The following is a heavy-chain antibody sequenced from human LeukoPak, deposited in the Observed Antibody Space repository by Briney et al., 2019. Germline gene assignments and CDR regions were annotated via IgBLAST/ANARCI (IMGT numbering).Heavy chain of an antibody. D-gene: IGHD2-15*01. CDR2: ISPYNDNA. CDR3: ARAGYCSGGSRHTGAFDM. Sequence: ASVKVCCTASGYTFTSYGITWVRQAPGQGLGWMGGISPYNDNANYAQKLQGRVTMTTATSTSTAYMELRSLRSDETAVYYCARAGYCSGGSRHTGAFDMWGEGTMVTGSS. V-gene: IGHV1-18*01. CDR1: GYTFTSYG. J-gene: IGHJ3*02.